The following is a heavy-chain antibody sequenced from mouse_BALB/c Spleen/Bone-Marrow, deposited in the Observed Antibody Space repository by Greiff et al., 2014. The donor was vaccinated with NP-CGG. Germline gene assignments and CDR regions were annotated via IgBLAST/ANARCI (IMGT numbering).Heavy chain of an antibody. J-gene: IGHJ4*01. V-gene: IGHV2-9*02. D-gene: IGHD1-2*01. CDR3: ARITTATGAMDY. CDR2: IWPDGST. CDR1: GFSLTTYG. Sequence: QVHVKQSGPGLVAPSQSLSITCTVSGFSLTTYGVHWVRQPPGKGLEWLGVIWPDGSTNYNSALMSRLSIRKDNSKSQFFLKMNSLQTDDTAVYYCARITTATGAMDYWGQGTSVTVSS.